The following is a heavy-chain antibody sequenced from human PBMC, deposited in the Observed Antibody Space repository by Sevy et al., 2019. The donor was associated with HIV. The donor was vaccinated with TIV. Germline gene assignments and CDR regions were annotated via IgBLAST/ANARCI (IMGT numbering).Heavy chain of an antibody. J-gene: IGHJ4*02. V-gene: IGHV5-51*01. D-gene: IGHD6-6*01. Sequence: GESLKISCKGSGYSFTSYWIGWVRQIPGKGLEWMGIIYPGDSDTRYSPSFQGQVTISADKSISTAYLQWSSLKASDTAMYYCARQSSIAARRSLYYSDYWGQGTLVTVSS. CDR3: ARQSSIAARRSLYYSDY. CDR1: GYSFTSYW. CDR2: IYPGDSDT.